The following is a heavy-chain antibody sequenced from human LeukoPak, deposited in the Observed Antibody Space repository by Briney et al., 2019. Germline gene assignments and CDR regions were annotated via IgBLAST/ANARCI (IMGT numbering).Heavy chain of an antibody. J-gene: IGHJ4*02. CDR3: ANDYRSGSFHDF. Sequence: GGSLRLSCAASGFAFSSYAMSWVRQPPGKGLEWVSVISRRDDYTYYADSVKGRFTISRDNSKNALYLQMNTLRAEDTAVYYCANDYRSGSFHDFWGQGTLVTVSS. CDR1: GFAFSSYA. D-gene: IGHD3-10*01. V-gene: IGHV3-23*01. CDR2: ISRRDDYT.